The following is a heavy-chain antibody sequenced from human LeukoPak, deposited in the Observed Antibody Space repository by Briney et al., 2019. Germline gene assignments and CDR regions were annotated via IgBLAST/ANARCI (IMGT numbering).Heavy chain of an antibody. V-gene: IGHV1-18*01. CDR3: ARDKRRYCSSTSCYWPLDY. CDR1: GYTFTSYG. J-gene: IGHJ4*02. CDR2: ISAYNGNT. D-gene: IGHD2-2*01. Sequence: ASVKVSCTASGYTFTSYGISWVRQAPGQGLEWMGWISAYNGNTNYAQKLQGRVTMTTDTSTSTAYMELRSLRSDDTAVYYCARDKRRYCSSTSCYWPLDYWGQGTLVTVSS.